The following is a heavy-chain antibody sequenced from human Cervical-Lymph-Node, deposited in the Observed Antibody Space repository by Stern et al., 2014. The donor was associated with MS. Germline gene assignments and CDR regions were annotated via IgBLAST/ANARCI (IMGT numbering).Heavy chain of an antibody. CDR1: GFSLSTDGVA. CDR3: AHARRLGKYHSPYYFDY. J-gene: IGHJ4*02. V-gene: IGHV2-5*02. Sequence: QITLKESGPTLVKPTQTLTLTCTFSGFSLSTDGVAVGWIRQPPGKDLEGLALTFLDEDERYSPSLKSRFTMTKDTSKNQVVLTMTNMDPVDTATYFCAHARRLGKYHSPYYFDYWGQGTLVTVSS. D-gene: IGHD6-6*01. CDR2: TFLDEDE.